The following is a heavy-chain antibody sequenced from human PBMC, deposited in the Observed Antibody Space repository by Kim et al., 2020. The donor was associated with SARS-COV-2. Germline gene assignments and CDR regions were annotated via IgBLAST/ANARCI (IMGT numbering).Heavy chain of an antibody. Sequence: GGSLRLSCAASGFTFSSYAMSWVRQAPGKGLEWVSAISGSGGSTYYADSVKGRFTISRDNSKNKLYLQMNSLRAEDTAVYYCAKTYYDFWSGYSSAYYFDYWGQGTLVTVSS. CDR2: ISGSGGST. D-gene: IGHD3-3*01. J-gene: IGHJ4*02. CDR3: AKTYYDFWSGYSSAYYFDY. CDR1: GFTFSSYA. V-gene: IGHV3-23*01.